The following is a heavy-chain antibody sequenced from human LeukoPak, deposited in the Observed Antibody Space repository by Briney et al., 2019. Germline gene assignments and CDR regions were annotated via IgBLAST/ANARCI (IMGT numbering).Heavy chain of an antibody. Sequence: SETLSLTCAVYGGSFSGYYWSWIRQPPGKGLEWIGEINHSGSTNYNPSLKSRATISVDTSKNQFSLKLSSVTAADTAVYYCARGDEMATIGPFDYWGQGTLVTVSS. V-gene: IGHV4-34*01. J-gene: IGHJ4*02. CDR3: ARGDEMATIGPFDY. CDR2: INHSGST. D-gene: IGHD5-12*01. CDR1: GGSFSGYY.